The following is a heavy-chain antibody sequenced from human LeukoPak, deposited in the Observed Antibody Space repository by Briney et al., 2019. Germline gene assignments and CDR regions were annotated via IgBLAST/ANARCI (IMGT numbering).Heavy chain of an antibody. Sequence: ASVKVSCKASGYTFTSYGISWLRQAPGQRLEWMGWNCAYNGNTNYAQKLQRRVTMTTDTSTSTAYMELRSLRSDDTAVYYCARSRTQPNYYYYYMDVWGKGTTVTVSS. CDR2: NCAYNGNT. CDR1: GYTFTSYG. J-gene: IGHJ6*03. CDR3: ARSRTQPNYYYYYMDV. V-gene: IGHV1-18*01.